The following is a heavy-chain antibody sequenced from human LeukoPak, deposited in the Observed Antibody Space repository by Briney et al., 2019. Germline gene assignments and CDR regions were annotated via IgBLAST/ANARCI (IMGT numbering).Heavy chain of an antibody. Sequence: GGSLRLSCAASGFTFDDYAMHWVRQAPGKGLEWVSSISSSSSYIYYADSVKGRFTISRDNAKNSLYLQMNSLRAEDTAVYYCAGDYYDSSGLDYWGQGTLVTVSS. CDR1: GFTFDDYA. V-gene: IGHV3-21*01. J-gene: IGHJ4*02. D-gene: IGHD3-22*01. CDR3: AGDYYDSSGLDY. CDR2: ISSSSSYI.